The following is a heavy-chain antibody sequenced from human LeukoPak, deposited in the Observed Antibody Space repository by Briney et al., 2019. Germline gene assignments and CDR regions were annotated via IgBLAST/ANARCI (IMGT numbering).Heavy chain of an antibody. CDR1: GGSFSGYY. CDR2: IHYSGAT. J-gene: IGHJ4*02. CDR3: ARGRLDGYYFDY. D-gene: IGHD1-1*01. V-gene: IGHV4-34*01. Sequence: SETLSFTCVVYGGSFSGYYWTWIRQPPGKGLEWVGEIHYSGATSYKPSLKSRATISGDTSKNQVSLNLRSVTAADTAVYYCARGRLDGYYFDYWGQGALVTVSS.